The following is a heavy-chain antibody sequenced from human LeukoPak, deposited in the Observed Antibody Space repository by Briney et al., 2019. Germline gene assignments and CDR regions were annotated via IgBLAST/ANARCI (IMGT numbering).Heavy chain of an antibody. D-gene: IGHD6-6*01. CDR3: ATDRLELV. J-gene: IGHJ4*02. V-gene: IGHV1-24*01. CDR1: GGTFSSYA. CDR2: FDPEDGET. Sequence: LVASVKVSCKASGGTFSSYAISWVRQAPGKGLEWMGGFDPEDGETIYAQKFQGRVTMTEDTSTDTAYMELSSLRSEDTAVYYCATDRLELVWGQGTLVTVSS.